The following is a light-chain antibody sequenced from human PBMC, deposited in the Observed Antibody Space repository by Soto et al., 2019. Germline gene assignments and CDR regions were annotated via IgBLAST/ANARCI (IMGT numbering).Light chain of an antibody. CDR2: KAS. Sequence: DIQMTQSPSTLSASVGDRVTITCRASQSISNWLAWYQQKPGKAPKLLIYKASSLESGVPSRFSGSGSGTEFTLTSSSLQPDDFATYYCQQYNSFCTFGQGTKLEIK. J-gene: IGKJ2*02. V-gene: IGKV1-5*03. CDR1: QSISNW. CDR3: QQYNSFCT.